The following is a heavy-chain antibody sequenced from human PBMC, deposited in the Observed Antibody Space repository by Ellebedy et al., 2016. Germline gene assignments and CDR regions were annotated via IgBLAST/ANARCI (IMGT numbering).Heavy chain of an antibody. CDR1: GFTFNGYW. D-gene: IGHD6-6*01. CDR3: ASLGGRQRYSD. V-gene: IGHV3-7*01. J-gene: IGHJ4*02. CDR2: IKQDGSKK. Sequence: GESLKISCAASGFTFNGYWMSWVRQAPGKGLEWVANIKQDGSKKYHVDSVRGRFTISRDNARNSLYLQMNSLRAEDTAVYYCASLGGRQRYSDWGQGTLVTVST.